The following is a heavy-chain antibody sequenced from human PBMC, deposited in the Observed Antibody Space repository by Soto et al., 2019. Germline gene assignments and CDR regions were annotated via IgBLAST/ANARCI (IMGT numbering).Heavy chain of an antibody. V-gene: IGHV3-23*01. CDR1: GFTFSSYA. CDR3: AKEVAAAGTYNWFDP. Sequence: LRLSCAASGFTFSSYAMSWVRQAPGKGLEWVSAISGSGGSTYYADSVKGRFTISRDNSKNTLYLQMNSLRAEDTAVYYCAKEVAAAGTYNWFDPWGQGTLVTVPQ. CDR2: ISGSGGST. D-gene: IGHD6-13*01. J-gene: IGHJ5*02.